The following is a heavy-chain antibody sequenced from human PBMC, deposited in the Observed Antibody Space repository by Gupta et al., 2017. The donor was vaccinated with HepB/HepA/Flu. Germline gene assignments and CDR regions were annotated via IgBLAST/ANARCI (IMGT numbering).Heavy chain of an antibody. CDR3: ALAAAGPRSYYYYGMDV. D-gene: IGHD6-13*01. J-gene: IGHJ6*02. CDR2: ISGDGGST. Sequence: EVQLVESGGGVVQPGGSLRLSCAASGFTFDDYAMHWVRQAPGKGLEWVSLISGDGGSTYYADSVKGRFTISRDNSKNSLYLQMNSLRTEDTALYYCALAAAGPRSYYYYGMDVWGQGTTVTVSS. CDR1: GFTFDDYA. V-gene: IGHV3-43*02.